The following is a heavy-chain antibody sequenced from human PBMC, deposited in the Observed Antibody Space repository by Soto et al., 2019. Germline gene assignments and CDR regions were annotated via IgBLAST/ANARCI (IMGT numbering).Heavy chain of an antibody. D-gene: IGHD2-2*01. Sequence: SETLSLTCIVSGGSINSYWWSWIRQPAGKGLEWIGRVYSGGTTDYNPSLNSRATMSVETSKNQFSLKLTSVTAADTAVYYCARDIGSYAYAEGYWGQGIQVTVSS. CDR1: GGSINSYW. CDR3: ARDIGSYAYAEGY. J-gene: IGHJ4*02. V-gene: IGHV4-4*07. CDR2: VYSGGTT.